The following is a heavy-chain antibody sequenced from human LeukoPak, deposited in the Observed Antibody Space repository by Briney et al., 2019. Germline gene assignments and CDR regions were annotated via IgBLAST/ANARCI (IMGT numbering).Heavy chain of an antibody. CDR2: LNTYGRIT. CDR3: ARGSNNWNDEHAFDV. J-gene: IGHJ3*01. D-gene: IGHD1-1*01. Sequence: GGSLRLSCAASEFTLSRHWMHWVRQAPGKGLVGVSRLNTYGRITYYADSVKGRFIISRDSPKNTLYLQLDSLRAEDTAVYYCARGSNNWNDEHAFDVWGQATMVTVSS. V-gene: IGHV3-74*01. CDR1: EFTLSRHW.